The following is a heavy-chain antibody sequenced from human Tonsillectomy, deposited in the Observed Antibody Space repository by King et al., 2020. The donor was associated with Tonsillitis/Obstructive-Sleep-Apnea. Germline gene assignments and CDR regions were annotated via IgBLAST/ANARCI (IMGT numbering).Heavy chain of an antibody. CDR3: ARDRSRLQPFYFDF. J-gene: IGHJ4*02. Sequence: VQLVQSGGGLVKPGGSLRFSCAASGFSFSPYSMNWVRQAPGKGLEWVSFISSSSTYIYYADSVKGRFTISRDNAKNSLYLQMNSLTAEDTAVYFCARDRSRLQPFYFDFWGQGTLITVSS. V-gene: IGHV3-21*01. CDR2: ISSSSTYI. CDR1: GFSFSPYS.